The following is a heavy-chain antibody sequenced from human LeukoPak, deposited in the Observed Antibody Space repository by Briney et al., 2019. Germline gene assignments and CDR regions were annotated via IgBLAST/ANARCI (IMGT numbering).Heavy chain of an antibody. CDR2: NYPDASDT. Sequence: KPGDSLKISVKGSEYTFTSYWSGGLRQLPGKGLEWMGINYPDASDTRYSSSFSGQISISADKSISTAQLQWSSLKASYTAMYYCARQCGRQAAWGMDVWGQGTTVTVSS. J-gene: IGHJ6*02. D-gene: IGHD2-21*01. CDR3: ARQCGRQAAWGMDV. CDR1: EYTFTSYW. V-gene: IGHV5-51*01.